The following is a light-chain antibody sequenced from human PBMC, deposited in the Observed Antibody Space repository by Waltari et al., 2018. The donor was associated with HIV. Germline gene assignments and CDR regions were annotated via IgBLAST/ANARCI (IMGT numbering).Light chain of an antibody. J-gene: IGLJ2*01. Sequence: SSELTQDPAVSVALGQTVRITCQGASLRSYYASWYQQKPGQAPVLVIYGKNNRPSGIPDRFSGSSSGNTASLTITGAQAEDEADYYCNSRDSSGNHQVFGGGTKLTVL. CDR2: GKN. CDR1: SLRSYY. V-gene: IGLV3-19*01. CDR3: NSRDSSGNHQV.